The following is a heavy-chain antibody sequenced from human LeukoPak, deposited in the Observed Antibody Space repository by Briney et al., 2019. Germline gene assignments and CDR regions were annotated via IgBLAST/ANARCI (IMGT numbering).Heavy chain of an antibody. CDR1: GGSISSASYY. Sequence: SETLSLTCSASGGSISSASYYWGWIRQPPGKGLEWIGSLYYTGRTDYNPSLKSRVTISADTSKNQFPLRLSSVTAADTAVYYCARLYYDGWGGLDVWGQGTTVTVSS. V-gene: IGHV4-39*01. J-gene: IGHJ6*02. CDR3: ARLYYDGWGGLDV. CDR2: LYYTGRT. D-gene: IGHD3-22*01.